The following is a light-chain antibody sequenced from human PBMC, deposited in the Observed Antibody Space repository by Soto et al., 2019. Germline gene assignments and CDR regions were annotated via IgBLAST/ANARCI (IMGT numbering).Light chain of an antibody. J-gene: IGKJ5*01. CDR3: QQLNAYPLT. Sequence: DIQLTQSPSFLSASVGDTVTISCRASQGITTYLAWFQQKPGRAPNLLIYGASILQSGVPSRFSGSGSGTDFTLTISNLQPEDFATYYCQQLNAYPLTFGQGTRLEIK. V-gene: IGKV1-9*01. CDR2: GAS. CDR1: QGITTY.